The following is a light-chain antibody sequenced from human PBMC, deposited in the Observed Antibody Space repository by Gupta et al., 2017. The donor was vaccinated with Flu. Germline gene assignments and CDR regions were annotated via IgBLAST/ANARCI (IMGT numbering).Light chain of an antibody. Sequence: SVLPPPPSVSAAPGHKVTISCSGSSSNIGNNYVSWYQQLPGTAPKLLIYDNNKRPSGIPDRFSGSKSGTSATLGITGLQTGDEADYYCGTWDSSLSGVVFGGGTKLTVL. CDR2: DNN. CDR3: GTWDSSLSGVV. V-gene: IGLV1-51*01. CDR1: SSNIGNNY. J-gene: IGLJ2*01.